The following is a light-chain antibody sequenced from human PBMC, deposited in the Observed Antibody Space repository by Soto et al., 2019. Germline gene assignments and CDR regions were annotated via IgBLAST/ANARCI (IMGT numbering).Light chain of an antibody. Sequence: EIVVTQSPATLSLSLGERATLFCRTSQNVSSTYLAWYQEKPGQAPRLLIYSASTRATGVPARFSGSGSGTEFTLTISRLEPEEFAFYYCQHYSGTVLTFGQGTRLEIK. CDR3: QHYSGTVLT. V-gene: IGKV3-20*01. CDR2: SAS. CDR1: QNVSSTY. J-gene: IGKJ5*01.